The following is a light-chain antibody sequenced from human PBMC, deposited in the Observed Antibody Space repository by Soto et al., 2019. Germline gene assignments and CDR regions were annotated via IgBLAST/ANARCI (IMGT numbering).Light chain of an antibody. V-gene: IGLV1-47*01. CDR2: RNN. J-gene: IGLJ3*02. Sequence: QSVLTQPPSASGTPGQRVSISFSGSRSNIGRNYVYWYQQLPGTAPKLLIQRNNERPSGVPDRFSGSKSGTSVSLAISGLRSEDEATYYCAAWDDTLKGQVFGGGTKLTVL. CDR1: RSNIGRNY. CDR3: AAWDDTLKGQV.